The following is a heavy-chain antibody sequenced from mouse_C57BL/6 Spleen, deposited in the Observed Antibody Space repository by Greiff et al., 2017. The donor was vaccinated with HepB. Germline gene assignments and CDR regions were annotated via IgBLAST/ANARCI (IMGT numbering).Heavy chain of an antibody. V-gene: IGHV1-50*01. J-gene: IGHJ4*01. Sequence: VQLQQPGAELVKPGASVKLSCKASGYTFTSYWMQWVKQRPGQGLEWIGEIDPSDSYTNYNQKFKGKATLTVDTSSSTAYMQRSSLTSEDSAVYYCARYYSYDMDYWGQGTAVTVSS. CDR2: IDPSDSYT. CDR1: GYTFTSYW. CDR3: ARYYSYDMDY. D-gene: IGHD1-1*01.